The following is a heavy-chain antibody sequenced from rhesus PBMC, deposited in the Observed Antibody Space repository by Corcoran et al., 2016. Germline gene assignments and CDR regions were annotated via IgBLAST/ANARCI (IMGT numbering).Heavy chain of an antibody. Sequence: QVQLQESGPGLVKPSETLSLTCAVSGGSISSSNWWSWIRQSPGKGLEWIGSIYGGSGRTSYYPSRKCRVTISTDTSKNQFSLKLSAVTAADTAVYYCARRVIAAASFDYWGQGVLVTVSS. D-gene: IGHD6-13*01. J-gene: IGHJ4*01. V-gene: IGHV4-93*01. CDR2: IYGGSGRT. CDR3: ARRVIAAASFDY. CDR1: GGSISSSNW.